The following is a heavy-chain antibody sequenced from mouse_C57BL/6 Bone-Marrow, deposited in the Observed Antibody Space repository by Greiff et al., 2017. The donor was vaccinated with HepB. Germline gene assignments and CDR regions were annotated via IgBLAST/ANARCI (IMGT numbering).Heavy chain of an antibody. CDR2: ISNGGGST. Sequence: EVMLVESGGGLVQPGGSLKLSCAASGFTFSDYYMYWVRQTPEKRLEWVAYISNGGGSTYYPDTVKGRFTISRDNAKNTLYLQMSRLKSEDTAMYYCARQGTTAYYYAMDYWGQGTSVTVSS. CDR1: GFTFSDYY. CDR3: ARQGTTAYYYAMDY. J-gene: IGHJ4*01. D-gene: IGHD1-2*01. V-gene: IGHV5-12*01.